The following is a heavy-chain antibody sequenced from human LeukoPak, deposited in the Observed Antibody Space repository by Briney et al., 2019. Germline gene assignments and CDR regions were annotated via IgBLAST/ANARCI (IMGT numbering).Heavy chain of an antibody. CDR3: ARGPGAGGPYYMDV. CDR1: GYTFTSYD. Sequence: GASVNVSCTASGYTFTSYDINWVRQAPGQGLEWMGWMNPNSGNTGYAQKFQGRVTMTRNTSISTAYMELSSLRSEDTAVYYCARGPGAGGPYYMDVWGKGTTVTISS. CDR2: MNPNSGNT. J-gene: IGHJ6*03. D-gene: IGHD7-27*01. V-gene: IGHV1-8*01.